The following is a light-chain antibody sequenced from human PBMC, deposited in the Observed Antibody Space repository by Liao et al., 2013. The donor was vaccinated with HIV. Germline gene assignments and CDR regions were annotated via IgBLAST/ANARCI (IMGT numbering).Light chain of an antibody. CDR3: QVWDSSSDHRV. CDR2: YDS. V-gene: IGLV3-21*04. J-gene: IGLJ3*02. Sequence: SYELTQPPSVSVAPGKTARMTCGGNNIGGKSVHWYQQQPGQAPVLVISYDSERPSGIPERFSGSNSGNTATLTISRVEAGDEADYYCQVWDSSSDHRVFGGGTQLTVL. CDR1: NIGGKS.